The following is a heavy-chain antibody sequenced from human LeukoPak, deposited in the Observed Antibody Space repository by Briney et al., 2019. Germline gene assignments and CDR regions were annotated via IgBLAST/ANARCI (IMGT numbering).Heavy chain of an antibody. V-gene: IGHV4-59*01. Sequence: SETLSLTCTVSGGSISGYYWSWIRQPPGKGLEWIGYIYYSGSTNYNPSLKSRVTISVDTSKNQFSLKLSSVTAADTAVYYCARDQTYYDFWSGYYGFDPWGQGTLVTVSS. D-gene: IGHD3-3*01. CDR1: GGSISGYY. J-gene: IGHJ5*02. CDR3: ARDQTYYDFWSGYYGFDP. CDR2: IYYSGST.